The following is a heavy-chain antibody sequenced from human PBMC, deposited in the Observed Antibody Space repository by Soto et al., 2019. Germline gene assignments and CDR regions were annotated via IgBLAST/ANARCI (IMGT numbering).Heavy chain of an antibody. Sequence: QVQLVQSGAEVKKPGASVKVSCKASGYTFTSYDINWVRQATGQGPEWMGWMNPNSGNTGYAQKCQGRVTMTRNTSSSTAYMELSSLRSEDTGVCYCDRGHSVNNWFVPWGQGSLVTVSS. V-gene: IGHV1-8*01. CDR3: DRGHSVNNWFVP. J-gene: IGHJ5*02. CDR1: GYTFTSYD. CDR2: MNPNSGNT.